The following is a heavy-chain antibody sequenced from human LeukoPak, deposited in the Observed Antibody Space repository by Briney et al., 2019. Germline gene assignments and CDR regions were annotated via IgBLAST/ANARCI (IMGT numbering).Heavy chain of an antibody. CDR1: GFSLSTSGMC. J-gene: IGHJ4*02. D-gene: IGHD6-13*01. Sequence: QTLSLTCTFSGFSLSTSGMCVSWIRQPPGKALEWLARIDWDDDKYYSTSLKTRLTISKDTSKNQVVLTVTNMDPVDTATYYCARQYSSGWYWNYWGQGTLVTVSS. CDR2: IDWDDDK. CDR3: ARQYSSGWYWNY. V-gene: IGHV2-70*11.